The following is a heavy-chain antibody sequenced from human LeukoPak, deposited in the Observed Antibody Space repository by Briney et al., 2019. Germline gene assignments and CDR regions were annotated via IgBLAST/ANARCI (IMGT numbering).Heavy chain of an antibody. J-gene: IGHJ3*02. CDR1: GGTFSSYA. CDR3: ARDSERRYAFDI. Sequence: ASVKVSCKASGGTFSSYAISWVRQAPGQGLEWMGGIIPIFGTANYAQKFQGRVTITADESTSTAYMELSSLRSEDTAVYYCARDSERRYAFDIWGQGTMVTVSS. CDR2: IIPIFGTA. V-gene: IGHV1-69*13.